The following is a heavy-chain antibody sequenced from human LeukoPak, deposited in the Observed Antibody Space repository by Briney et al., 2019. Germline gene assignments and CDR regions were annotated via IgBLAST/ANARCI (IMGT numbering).Heavy chain of an antibody. J-gene: IGHJ4*02. CDR2: IKTDGSTT. CDR1: GFTFSSSW. CDR3: VQVGPAATFDY. Sequence: GGSLRLSCAVSGFTFSSSWMHWVRQAPGKGLVWVSHIKTDGSTTAYADSVKGRFTISRDNAKNTLYLQMNSLRAEDTAVYYCVQVGPAATFDYWGQGTLVTVSS. V-gene: IGHV3-74*01. D-gene: IGHD2-2*01.